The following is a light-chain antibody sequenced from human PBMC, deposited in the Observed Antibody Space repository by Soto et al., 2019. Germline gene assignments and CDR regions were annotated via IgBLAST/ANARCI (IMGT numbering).Light chain of an antibody. CDR1: QSVSSY. V-gene: IGKV3-11*01. CDR3: QQRSNWPLT. CDR2: DAS. Sequence: EIMLTQSPATLSLSPGERATLSCRASQSVSSYLAWYQKKPGQAPRLLIYDASNRATGIPARFSGSGSGTDFTLTISRLEPEDFAVYYCQQRSNWPLTFGGGTKGDIK. J-gene: IGKJ4*01.